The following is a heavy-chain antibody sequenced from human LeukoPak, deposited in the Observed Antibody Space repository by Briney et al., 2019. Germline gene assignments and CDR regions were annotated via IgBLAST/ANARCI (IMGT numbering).Heavy chain of an antibody. CDR2: IYPGDSDT. Sequence: GESLKISCKGSGYSFTSYWIGWVRQMPGKGLEWMGIIYPGDSDTRYSPSFQGQVTISADKSISTAYLQWTSLKASDTAMYYCARIGGEMATTVGAFDIWGQGTMVTVSS. CDR3: ARIGGEMATTVGAFDI. D-gene: IGHD5-24*01. V-gene: IGHV5-51*01. J-gene: IGHJ3*02. CDR1: GYSFTSYW.